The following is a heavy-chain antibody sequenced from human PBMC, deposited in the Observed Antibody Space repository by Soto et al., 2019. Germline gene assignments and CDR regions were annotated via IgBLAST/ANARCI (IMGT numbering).Heavy chain of an antibody. CDR3: AGRVGATNYGMDV. D-gene: IGHD1-26*01. Sequence: EVQLVESGGGLVKPGGSLRLSCTASGFTFSKAYMNWVRQAPGKGLECVSTIYSGGSTYYADSVKGRFTISRDNSKNTLYLQMNNLRAEDTAVYYCAGRVGATNYGMDVWGQGTTVTVSS. CDR2: IYSGGST. CDR1: GFTFSKAY. V-gene: IGHV3-66*01. J-gene: IGHJ6*02.